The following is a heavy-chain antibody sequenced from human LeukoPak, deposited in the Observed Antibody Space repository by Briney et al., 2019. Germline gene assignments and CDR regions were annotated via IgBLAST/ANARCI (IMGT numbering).Heavy chain of an antibody. CDR1: GGSISSSSYY. Sequence: SETLSLTCTVSGGSISSSSYYWGWIRQPPGKGLEWIGEITHSGSINYNPSLKSRLTMSVDTSKNQFSLRLSSMTAADTAVYYCARGPRYGGSYRRYYYYMDVWDKGSTVTVSS. D-gene: IGHD1-26*01. V-gene: IGHV4-39*07. CDR2: ITHSGSI. CDR3: ARGPRYGGSYRRYYYYMDV. J-gene: IGHJ6*03.